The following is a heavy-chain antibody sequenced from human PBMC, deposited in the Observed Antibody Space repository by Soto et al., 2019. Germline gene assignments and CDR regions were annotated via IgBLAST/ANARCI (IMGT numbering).Heavy chain of an antibody. V-gene: IGHV1-46*01. CDR2: INPSGGST. Sequence: EASVKVSCKASGYTFTSYYMHWVRQAPGQGLEWMGIINPSGGSTSYAQKFQGRVTMTRDTSTSTVYMELSSLRSEDTAVYYCARDPLNYYGSGSYYNEQMGNYYYYGMDVWGQGTTVTVSS. D-gene: IGHD3-10*01. CDR3: ARDPLNYYGSGSYYNEQMGNYYYYGMDV. CDR1: GYTFTSYY. J-gene: IGHJ6*02.